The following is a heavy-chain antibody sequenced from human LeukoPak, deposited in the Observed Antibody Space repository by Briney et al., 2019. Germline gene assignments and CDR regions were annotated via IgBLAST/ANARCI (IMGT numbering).Heavy chain of an antibody. CDR3: AKAGVRYFDWLLDY. CDR1: GFTFSSYG. D-gene: IGHD3-9*01. J-gene: IGHJ4*02. CDR2: ISYDGSNK. V-gene: IGHV3-30*18. Sequence: GRSLRLSCAAPGFTFSSYGMHWVRQAPGKGLEWVAVISYDGSNKYYADSVKGRFTISRDNSKNTLYLQMNSLRAEDTAVYYCAKAGVRYFDWLLDYWGQGTLVTVSS.